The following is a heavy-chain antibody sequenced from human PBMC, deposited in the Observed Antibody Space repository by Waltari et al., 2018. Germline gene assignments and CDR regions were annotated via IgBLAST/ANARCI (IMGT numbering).Heavy chain of an antibody. Sequence: EEMLVVSGGGLVQPGGSLRLSCAASGFTFSSYSMNWVRQAPGKGLEWIAYMHRSGGTIYYADSVKGRFTISRDNAKNTLNLQMNSLRVEDTALYYCVRDPHALDYWGQGILVTVSS. V-gene: IGHV3-48*04. CDR1: GFTFSSYS. D-gene: IGHD2-8*01. CDR3: VRDPHALDY. CDR2: MHRSGGTI. J-gene: IGHJ4*02.